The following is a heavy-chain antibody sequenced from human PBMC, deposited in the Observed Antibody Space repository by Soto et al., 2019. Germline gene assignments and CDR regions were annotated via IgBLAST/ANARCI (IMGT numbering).Heavy chain of an antibody. V-gene: IGHV3-48*02. J-gene: IGHJ4*02. D-gene: IGHD4-17*01. CDR2: ISGTGSSI. CDR1: GFSLRGYS. Sequence: EVQLVESGGGLVQAGGSLRLSCAASGFSLRGYSMSWVRHAPGKGLECVAYISGTGSSIYAAPVKGRFTISRDNAKNSVYLQMTSLGDDDTAVYYGATGAVSGDYGDYWGQGTLVTVSP. CDR3: ATGAVSGDYGDY.